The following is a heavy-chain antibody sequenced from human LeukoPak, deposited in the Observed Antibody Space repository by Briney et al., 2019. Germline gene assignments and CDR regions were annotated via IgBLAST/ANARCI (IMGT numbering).Heavy chain of an antibody. V-gene: IGHV3-74*01. CDR1: GFIFSSYW. CDR2: IKGDERST. CDR3: AKDSELGYCSGGSCYFGY. D-gene: IGHD2-15*01. Sequence: GGSLRLSCAASGFIFSSYWMHWVRQAPGKGLVWVSRIKGDERSTNYADSVKGRFTISRDNSKNTLYLQMNSLRAEDTAVYYCAKDSELGYCSGGSCYFGYWGQGTLVTVSS. J-gene: IGHJ4*02.